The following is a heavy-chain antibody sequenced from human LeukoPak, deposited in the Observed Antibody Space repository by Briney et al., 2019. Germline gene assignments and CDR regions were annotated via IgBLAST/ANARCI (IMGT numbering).Heavy chain of an antibody. Sequence: SETLSLTCTVSGGSISSYYWSWIRQPPGKGLEWIGYIYYSGSTNYNPSLKSRVTISVDTSKNQFSLKLSSVTAADTAVYYCATNQNGFSYANDALDMWGQGTMVTVSS. D-gene: IGHD2-2*01. CDR3: ATNQNGFSYANDALDM. J-gene: IGHJ3*02. V-gene: IGHV4-59*01. CDR2: IYYSGST. CDR1: GGSISSYY.